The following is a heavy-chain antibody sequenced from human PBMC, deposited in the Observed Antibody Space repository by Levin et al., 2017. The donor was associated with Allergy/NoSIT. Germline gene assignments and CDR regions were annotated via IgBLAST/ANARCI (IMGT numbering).Heavy chain of an antibody. Sequence: GGSLRLSCAASGFTFSAYAMSWVRQAPGKGLEWVSGIRSSGGTTYYADSVKGRFTVSRDNSKNTLFLQMNSLRAEDTAVYYCETVLHTEPTRGDYFDYWGQGTPVTVSS. D-gene: IGHD2-15*01. CDR1: GFTFSAYA. CDR2: IRSSGGTT. V-gene: IGHV3-23*01. J-gene: IGHJ4*02. CDR3: ETVLHTEPTRGDYFDY.